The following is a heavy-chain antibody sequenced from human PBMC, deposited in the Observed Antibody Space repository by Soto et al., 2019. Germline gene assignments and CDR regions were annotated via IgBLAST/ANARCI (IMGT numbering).Heavy chain of an antibody. CDR2: ISGSGAGT. D-gene: IGHD1-1*01. CDR1: GFTFSNFA. J-gene: IGHJ4*02. V-gene: IGHV3-23*01. CDR3: ANPTPKTGTTFGF. Sequence: ELQLLESGGGFVQPGGSLRLSCVASGFTFSNFAMAWVRQAPGEGLEWVSAISGSGAGTFYADSMKGRFTISRYNSNATLYLQINSLRAADTAVYYCANPTPKTGTTFGFWGQGTLVTVSS.